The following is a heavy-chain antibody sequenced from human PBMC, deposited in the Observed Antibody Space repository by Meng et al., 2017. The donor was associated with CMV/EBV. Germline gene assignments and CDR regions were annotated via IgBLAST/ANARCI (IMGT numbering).Heavy chain of an antibody. J-gene: IGHJ4*02. D-gene: IGHD3-22*01. CDR3: ARVWDSGWDY. V-gene: IGHV4-34*01. Sequence: QVQLKHWGAGLLKPSETLSLTCAVYGGSFSGYYWSWIRQPPGKGLEWIGEINHSGSTNYNPSLKSRVTISVDTSKNQFSLKLSSVTAADTAVYYCARVWDSGWDYWGQGTLVTVSS. CDR1: GGSFSGYY. CDR2: INHSGST.